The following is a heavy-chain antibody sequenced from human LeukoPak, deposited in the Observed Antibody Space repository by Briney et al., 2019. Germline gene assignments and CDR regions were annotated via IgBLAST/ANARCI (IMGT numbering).Heavy chain of an antibody. J-gene: IGHJ4*01. CDR1: GYTFTSYY. CDR2: INPSGGST. Sequence: ASVKVSCKASGYTFTSYYMHWVRQAPGQGLEWMGIINPSGGSTSYAQKFQGRVTMTRDTSTSTVYMELSSLRSEDTAVYYCAREGEDRGYSYGFDYWGQGTLVTVSS. CDR3: AREGEDRGYSYGFDY. D-gene: IGHD5-18*01. V-gene: IGHV1-46*01.